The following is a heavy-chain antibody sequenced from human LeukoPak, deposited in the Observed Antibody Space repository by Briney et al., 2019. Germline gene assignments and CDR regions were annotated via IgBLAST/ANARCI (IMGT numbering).Heavy chain of an antibody. J-gene: IGHJ4*02. V-gene: IGHV3-23*01. CDR1: GFTFRNSA. CDR2: ISGSGVGT. Sequence: PEGSLRLSCAASGFTFRNSAMSWVRQAPGKGLEWGSTISGSGVGTYYADSVKGRFTISRDNFKNTLYLQMNSLRAEDTAVYYCAKNNWNDMPFVDDWGQGTLVTVSS. CDR3: AKNNWNDMPFVDD. D-gene: IGHD1-20*01.